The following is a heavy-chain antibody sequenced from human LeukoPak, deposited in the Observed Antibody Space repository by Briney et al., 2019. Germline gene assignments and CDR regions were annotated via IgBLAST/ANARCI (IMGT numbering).Heavy chain of an antibody. CDR2: IYYSGST. D-gene: IGHD6-13*01. J-gene: IGHJ5*02. Sequence: SETLSLTCTVSGGSISSYYWSWIRQPPGKGLEWIGYIYYSGSTNYNPSLKSRVTISVDTSKNQFSLNLSSVTAADTAVYYCARSLSIAAAGTWFDPWGQGTLVTVSS. CDR1: GGSISSYY. V-gene: IGHV4-59*08. CDR3: ARSLSIAAAGTWFDP.